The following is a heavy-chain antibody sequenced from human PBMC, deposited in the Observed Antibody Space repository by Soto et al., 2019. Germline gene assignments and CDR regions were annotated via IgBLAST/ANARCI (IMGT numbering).Heavy chain of an antibody. V-gene: IGHV4-30-2*01. CDR2: IYHSGYT. CDR1: GDSISRGGYA. CDR3: ARASLTGNYFDP. Sequence: SETLSLTCAVSGDSISRGGYAWDWIRQPPGKGLEWIGYIYHSGYTSYNPSLKSRVTISVDKSKNQFSLDLSFVTAADTAVYYCARASLTGNYFDPWGQGTLVTVS. J-gene: IGHJ5*02. D-gene: IGHD1-7*01.